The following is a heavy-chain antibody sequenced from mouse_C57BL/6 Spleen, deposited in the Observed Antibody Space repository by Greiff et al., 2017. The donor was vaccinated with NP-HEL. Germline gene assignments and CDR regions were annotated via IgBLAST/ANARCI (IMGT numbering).Heavy chain of an antibody. Sequence: EVKLVESGGGLVKPGGSLKFSCAASGFTFSDYGMHWVRQAPEKGLEWVAFISSGSSTIYYADTVKGRFPISRDNAKSTLFLQMTSLRSEDTAMYYCARPGDGYYFDVWGTGTTVTVSS. CDR2: ISSGSSTI. V-gene: IGHV5-17*01. CDR3: ARPGDGYYFDV. J-gene: IGHJ1*03. D-gene: IGHD2-3*01. CDR1: GFTFSDYG.